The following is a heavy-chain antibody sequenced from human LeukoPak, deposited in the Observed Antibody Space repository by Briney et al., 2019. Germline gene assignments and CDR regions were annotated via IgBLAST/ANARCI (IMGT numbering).Heavy chain of an antibody. D-gene: IGHD1-7*01. J-gene: IGHJ4*02. CDR1: GFTFSSYA. CDR3: AKAGPGITGTTDFDY. V-gene: IGHV3-23*01. Sequence: PGGSLRLSCAASGFTFSSYAMSWVRQAPGKGLEWVSAISGSGGSTYYADSVKGRFTISRDNSKNTLYLQMNSLSAEDTAVYYCAKAGPGITGTTDFDYWGQGTLVTVSS. CDR2: ISGSGGST.